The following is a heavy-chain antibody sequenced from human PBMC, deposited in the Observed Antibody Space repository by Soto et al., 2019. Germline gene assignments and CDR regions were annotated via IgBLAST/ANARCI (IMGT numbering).Heavy chain of an antibody. CDR3: ARGGLVVSTAISRFDY. CDR2: IYDSGNT. Sequence: PSETLSLTCSVSGGSISGGAYFWSWIRQHPGKALEWIGYIYDSGNTYYNPSLKSRVVISMDTSKSQFSLNLTSVTAADTAVYFCARGGLVVSTAISRFDYWGQGTLVTVSS. D-gene: IGHD2-21*02. J-gene: IGHJ4*02. CDR1: GGSISGGAYF. V-gene: IGHV4-31*03.